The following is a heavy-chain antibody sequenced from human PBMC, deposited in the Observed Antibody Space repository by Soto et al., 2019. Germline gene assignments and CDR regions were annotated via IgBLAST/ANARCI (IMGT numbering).Heavy chain of an antibody. Sequence: GASVKVSCKASGYTFTSYVINWLRQATGQWLEWMGWISPNSGNTNYAQKFQGRVTMTTDTSTSTAYMELRSLRSDDTAVYYCARDVRGGHYYYYYMDVWGKGTTVTVSS. J-gene: IGHJ6*03. CDR3: ARDVRGGHYYYYYMDV. CDR2: ISPNSGNT. V-gene: IGHV1-18*01. D-gene: IGHD3-10*02. CDR1: GYTFTSYV.